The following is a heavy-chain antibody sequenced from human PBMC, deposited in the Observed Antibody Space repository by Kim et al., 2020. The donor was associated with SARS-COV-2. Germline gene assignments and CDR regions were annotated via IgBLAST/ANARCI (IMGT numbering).Heavy chain of an antibody. D-gene: IGHD2-21*01. CDR1: GFTFSSYA. Sequence: GGSLRLSCAASGFTFSSYAMRWVRQAPGKGLEWVSVICGSGGSTYYADSVKGRFTISRDNSKNTLYLQMNSLRAEDTAVYYCAKDYCGGDCYPIWDSYYFDSWGQGTLVTVSS. V-gene: IGHV3-23*01. J-gene: IGHJ4*02. CDR2: ICGSGGST. CDR3: AKDYCGGDCYPIWDSYYFDS.